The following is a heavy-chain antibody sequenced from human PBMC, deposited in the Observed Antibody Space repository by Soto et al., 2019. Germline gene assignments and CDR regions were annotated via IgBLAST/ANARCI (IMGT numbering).Heavy chain of an antibody. V-gene: IGHV3-33*01. Sequence: QVQLVESGGGVVQPGRSLRLSCAASGFMFSNHGMHWVRQAPGKGLEWVAVIWSDGNNRYYADSVKGRFTISSDNSRITVYLPMTSLTAEDTAVYYCVRGGNWNDEAAVYWGQGTLVSVSS. D-gene: IGHD1-1*01. CDR1: GFMFSNHG. CDR2: IWSDGNNR. J-gene: IGHJ4*02. CDR3: VRGGNWNDEAAVY.